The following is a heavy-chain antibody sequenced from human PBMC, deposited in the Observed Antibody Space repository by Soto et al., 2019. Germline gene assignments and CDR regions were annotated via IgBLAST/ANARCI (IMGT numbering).Heavy chain of an antibody. Sequence: SETLSLTCTVSGGSISSYYWSWIRQPPGKGLEWIGNIYYSGSTNYNPSLKSRVTISVDTSKNQFSLKLSSVTAADTAVYYCAGKLENDAFDIWGQGTMVTVSS. CDR3: AGKLENDAFDI. D-gene: IGHD1-1*01. V-gene: IGHV4-59*01. CDR1: GGSISSYY. J-gene: IGHJ3*02. CDR2: IYYSGST.